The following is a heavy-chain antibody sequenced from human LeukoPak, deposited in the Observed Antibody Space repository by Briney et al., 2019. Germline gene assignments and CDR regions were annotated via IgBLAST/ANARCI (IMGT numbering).Heavy chain of an antibody. CDR1: GGSVSSDSYY. CDR3: ARVTTNWFDP. CDR2: IYNSGNT. J-gene: IGHJ5*02. V-gene: IGHV4-61*01. D-gene: IGHD2/OR15-2a*01. Sequence: SETLSLTCTVSGGSVSSDSYYWSWIRQPPGKKLEWIGYIYNSGNTNYNPSLKSRVTMSVDTSKNQFSLKLSSVTAADTAVYYCARVTTNWFDPWGQGTLVTVSS.